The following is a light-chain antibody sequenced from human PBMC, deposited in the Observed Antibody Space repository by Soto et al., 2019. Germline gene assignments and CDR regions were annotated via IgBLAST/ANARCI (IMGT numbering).Light chain of an antibody. V-gene: IGLV1-40*01. J-gene: IGLJ2*01. CDR3: QSDDSSLSGSVV. Sequence: QSVLTQPPSVSGAPGQRVTISCTGSSSNIGAGYDVHWYQQLPGTAPKLLISGNSNRPSGVPDRFSGSKSGTSASLAITGLQSEDEADYYCQSDDSSLSGSVVFGGGTKLTVL. CDR2: GNS. CDR1: SSNIGAGYD.